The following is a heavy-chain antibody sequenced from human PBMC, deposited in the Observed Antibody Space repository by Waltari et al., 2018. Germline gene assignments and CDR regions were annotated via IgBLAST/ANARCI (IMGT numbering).Heavy chain of an antibody. Sequence: QVQLVQSGAEVKKPGSSVKVSCRASGGTLGGYIIGGWRKAPGQGLEWRGRITPILVIANYAQKCQGRVTITADKSTSTAYMELSSLRSEDTAVYYCAGSYYDFWSGYYVMDVWGQGTTVTVSS. V-gene: IGHV1-69*02. CDR3: AGSYYDFWSGYYVMDV. D-gene: IGHD3-3*01. J-gene: IGHJ6*02. CDR1: GGTLGGYI. CDR2: ITPILVIA.